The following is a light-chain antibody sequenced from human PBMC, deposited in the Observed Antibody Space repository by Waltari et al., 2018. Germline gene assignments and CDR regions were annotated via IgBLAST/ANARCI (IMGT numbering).Light chain of an antibody. V-gene: IGKV3-15*01. CDR2: AAS. CDR1: QSVSTN. J-gene: IGKJ2*01. Sequence: EIVVTQSPATLSVSPGATATVSCRASQSVSTNLAWYQHKPGQAPRLLIHAASTRATAIPARFSGSGSGTEFTLTVSSLHSEDSAVYYCQQYNVWPHTFGQGTRLEIK. CDR3: QQYNVWPHT.